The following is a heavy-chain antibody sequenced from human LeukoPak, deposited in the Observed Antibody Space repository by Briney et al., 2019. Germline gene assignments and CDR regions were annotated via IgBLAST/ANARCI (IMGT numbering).Heavy chain of an antibody. CDR3: ARDATGTTSDY. J-gene: IGHJ4*02. CDR1: GGSISSGSYY. V-gene: IGHV4-61*02. Sequence: SQTLSLTCTVSGGSISSGSYYWSWIRQPAGKGLEWIGRIYTSGSTNYNPSLKSRVTISVDTSKNQFSLKLSSVTAADTAVYYCARDATGTTSDYWGQGTLATVSS. D-gene: IGHD1-7*01. CDR2: IYTSGST.